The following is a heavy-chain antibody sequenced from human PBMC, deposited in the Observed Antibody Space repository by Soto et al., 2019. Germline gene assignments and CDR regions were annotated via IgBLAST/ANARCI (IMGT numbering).Heavy chain of an antibody. CDR1: GYFFSGYH. D-gene: IGHD6-19*01. CDR3: ARADLPVAADYVRDV. Sequence: QVQLEQSGAEVKKPGASVKVSCKASGYFFSGYHMHWVRQAPGQGLEWMGWINADSGSTNYAQYFEGRVNMTRDTSITTAYMELSRLRYDDTAVYYCARADLPVAADYVRDVWGQGTTVTVSS. CDR2: INADSGST. J-gene: IGHJ6*02. V-gene: IGHV1-2*02.